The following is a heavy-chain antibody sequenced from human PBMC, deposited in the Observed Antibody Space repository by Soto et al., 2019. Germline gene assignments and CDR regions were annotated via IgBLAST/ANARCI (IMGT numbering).Heavy chain of an antibody. J-gene: IGHJ4*02. Sequence: QVQLLESGPTLVKPSETLFLTCSVSGDSLNNNWWTWIRQAPGTAPELVGYIYYKGDTRYNPSLESRVTILLDTPKNQISLELRSVTGADTAVYFCARGRLVYDSWGQGILVTVS. CDR1: GDSLNNNW. V-gene: IGHV4-59*01. CDR3: ARGRLVYDS. CDR2: IYYKGDT. D-gene: IGHD3-16*01.